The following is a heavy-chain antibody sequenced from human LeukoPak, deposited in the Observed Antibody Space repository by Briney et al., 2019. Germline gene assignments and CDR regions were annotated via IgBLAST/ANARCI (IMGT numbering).Heavy chain of an antibody. Sequence: SGGSLRLSCTVSGFTVSSNSMSWVRQAPGKGLEWVSVIYSGGSTYYADSVKGRFTIPRDSSKNTLYLQMNSLRAEDTALYYCARVYYDSTYYFDYWGQGTLVTVSS. CDR2: IYSGGST. V-gene: IGHV3-53*01. D-gene: IGHD3-22*01. CDR1: GFTVSSNS. CDR3: ARVYYDSTYYFDY. J-gene: IGHJ4*02.